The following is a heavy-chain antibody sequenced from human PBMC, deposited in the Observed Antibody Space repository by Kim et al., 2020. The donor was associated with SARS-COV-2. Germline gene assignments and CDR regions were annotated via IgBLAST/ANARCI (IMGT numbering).Heavy chain of an antibody. CDR2: IYYSGST. Sequence: SETLSLTCTVSGGSISSYYWSWIRQPPGKGLEWIGYIYYSGSTNYNPSLKSRVTISVDTSKNQFSLKLSSVTAADTAVYYCARLVVAATGYYYGMDVWGQGTXVTXSS. D-gene: IGHD2-15*01. CDR1: GGSISSYY. CDR3: ARLVVAATGYYYGMDV. V-gene: IGHV4-59*13. J-gene: IGHJ6*02.